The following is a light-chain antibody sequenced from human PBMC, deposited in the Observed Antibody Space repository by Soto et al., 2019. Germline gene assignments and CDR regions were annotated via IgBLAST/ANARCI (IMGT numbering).Light chain of an antibody. Sequence: EVVMTQSPATLSMSPGERATLSCRASQSVSSSLAGYQQKPGQAPRLLIYGTSTSAIGIPDRFSGSWSETEFTLTISSLQTEDFAIYSCQQYNNWWTFGQGTKVEIK. CDR2: GTS. V-gene: IGKV3-15*01. J-gene: IGKJ1*01. CDR1: QSVSSS. CDR3: QQYNNWWT.